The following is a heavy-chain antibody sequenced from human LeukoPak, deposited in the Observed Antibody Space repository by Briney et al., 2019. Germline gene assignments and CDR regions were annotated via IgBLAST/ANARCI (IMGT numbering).Heavy chain of an antibody. CDR2: IIPIFGTA. V-gene: IGHV1-69*05. CDR1: GGTFSSYA. CDR3: ARSAPLRFTTTYYYDSSGYYFDY. D-gene: IGHD3-22*01. Sequence: KVSCKASGGTFSSYAISRVRQAPGQGLEWMGGIIPIFGTANYAQKFQGRVTITTDESTSTAYMELSSLRSEDTAVYYCARSAPLRFTTTYYYDSSGYYFDYWGQGTLVTVSS. J-gene: IGHJ4*02.